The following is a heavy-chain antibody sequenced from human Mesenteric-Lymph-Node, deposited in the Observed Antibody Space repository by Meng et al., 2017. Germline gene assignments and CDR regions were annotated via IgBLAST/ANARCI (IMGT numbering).Heavy chain of an antibody. CDR3: ANAPTPDYIDFDY. CDR2: INHSGST. Sequence: GSLRLSCTVSGGSISSSSYYWGWIRQPPGKGLEWIGEINHSGSTNYNPSLKSRVTISVDTSKNQFSLKLSSVTAADTAVYYCANAPTPDYIDFDYWGQGTLVTVSS. CDR1: GGSISSSSYY. D-gene: IGHD4-11*01. J-gene: IGHJ4*02. V-gene: IGHV4-39*07.